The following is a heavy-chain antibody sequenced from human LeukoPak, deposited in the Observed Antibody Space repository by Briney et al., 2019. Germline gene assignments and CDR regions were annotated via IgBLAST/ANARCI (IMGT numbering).Heavy chain of an antibody. CDR2: IYYNGDT. V-gene: IGHV4-59*12. Sequence: SETLSLTCTVSGGSIGSYYWSWVRQPPGQRLEWIGYIYYNGDTDYNPSLKSRVTVSVDTAKNQFPLKLSSVTAADTAVYYCARDVTMGPADAFDIWGQGTMVTVSS. CDR3: ARDVTMGPADAFDI. D-gene: IGHD3-10*01. J-gene: IGHJ3*02. CDR1: GGSIGSYY.